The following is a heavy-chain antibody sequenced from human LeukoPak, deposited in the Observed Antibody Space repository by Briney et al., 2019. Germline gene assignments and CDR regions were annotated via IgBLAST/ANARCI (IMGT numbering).Heavy chain of an antibody. V-gene: IGHV5-51*01. J-gene: IGHJ4*02. Sequence: GESLKISCKGSGFSFTSHWIGWVRQMPGKGLEWMGIIYPGDSDTRYSPSFQGQVTISVDKSNSTAYLQWSSLKASDTAMYYCARRDSSGFYGGFDSWGQGTLVTVSS. CDR1: GFSFTSHW. CDR2: IYPGDSDT. D-gene: IGHD6-19*01. CDR3: ARRDSSGFYGGFDS.